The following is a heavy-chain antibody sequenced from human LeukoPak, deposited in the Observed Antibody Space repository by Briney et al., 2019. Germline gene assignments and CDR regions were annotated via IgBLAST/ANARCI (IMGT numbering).Heavy chain of an antibody. V-gene: IGHV1-2*02. CDR2: INPNSGGT. J-gene: IGHJ3*02. D-gene: IGHD1-26*01. CDR1: GYSFTGYY. CDR3: ARDYVWDSGSYYYAFDI. Sequence: ASVKVSCKASGYSFTGYYLDWVRQAPGQGLEWMGWINPNSGGTNYAQKFQGRVTMTRDTSISTAYMELSRLRSDDTAVYYCARDYVWDSGSYYYAFDIWGQGTMVTVSS.